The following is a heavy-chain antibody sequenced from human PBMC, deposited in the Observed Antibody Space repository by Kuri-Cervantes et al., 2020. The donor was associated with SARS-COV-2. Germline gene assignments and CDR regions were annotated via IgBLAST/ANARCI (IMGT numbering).Heavy chain of an antibody. J-gene: IGHJ4*02. CDR1: GYTFTGYY. CDR3: ARANTGDRGGAFDY. Sequence: ASVKVSCKASGYTFTGYYMHWVRQAPGQGLEWMGWINPNSGGTNYAQKFQGRVTMTRDMSISTAYMELSRLRSDDTAVYYSARANTGDRGGAFDYWGQGTLVTVSS. V-gene: IGHV1-2*02. CDR2: INPNSGGT. D-gene: IGHD7-27*01.